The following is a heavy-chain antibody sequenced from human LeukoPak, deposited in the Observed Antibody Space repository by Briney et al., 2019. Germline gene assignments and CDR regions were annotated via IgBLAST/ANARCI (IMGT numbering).Heavy chain of an antibody. Sequence: SETLSLTCAVYGGSFSGYYWSWIRQPPGKGLEWIGEINRSGSTNYNPSLKSRVTISVDTSKNQFSLKLSSVTAADTAVYYCARGRWLSSGYDYWGQGTLVTVSS. CDR1: GGSFSGYY. CDR3: ARGRWLSSGYDY. V-gene: IGHV4-34*01. D-gene: IGHD3-22*01. CDR2: INRSGST. J-gene: IGHJ4*02.